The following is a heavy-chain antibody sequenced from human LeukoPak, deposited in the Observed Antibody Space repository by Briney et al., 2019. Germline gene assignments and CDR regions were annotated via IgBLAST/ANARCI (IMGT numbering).Heavy chain of an antibody. D-gene: IGHD3-16*01. CDR1: GFTFSSYG. CDR2: IRYDGSNK. J-gene: IGHJ4*02. Sequence: GGSRLLSCAAAGFTFSSYGMRGGRQAPGEGVGGVAFIRYDGSNKYYADSVKGRFTISRDNSKNTLYLQMNSLKAEDTAVYYCARDAKDYASPPDYWGQGTVDTVPS. CDR3: ARDAKDYASPPDY. V-gene: IGHV3-30*02.